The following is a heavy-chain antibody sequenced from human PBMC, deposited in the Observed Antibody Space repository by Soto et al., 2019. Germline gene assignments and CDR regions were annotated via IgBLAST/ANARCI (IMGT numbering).Heavy chain of an antibody. V-gene: IGHV3-23*01. CDR3: AKGGTPW. J-gene: IGHJ4*02. CDR1: GFTFSTYA. D-gene: IGHD3-16*01. Sequence: EVQLLESGGGLVQPGGSLRLSCAVSGFTFSTYAMNWVRQAPGKGLEWVSSISSTGGSTYYEDSVKGRFTISRDNSNNILYLQMNSLRAEDTAVYYCAKGGTPWWGQGTLVTVSS. CDR2: ISSTGGST.